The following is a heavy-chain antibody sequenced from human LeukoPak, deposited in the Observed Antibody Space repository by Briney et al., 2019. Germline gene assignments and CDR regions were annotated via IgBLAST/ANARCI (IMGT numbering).Heavy chain of an antibody. V-gene: IGHV3-30*03. CDR2: ISYDGNNK. J-gene: IGHJ4*02. D-gene: IGHD3-22*01. Sequence: PGGSLRLSCAASGFTFSSYGMHWVRQAPGKGLEGVAVISYDGNNKYYADSVKGRFTISRDNSKNTLYLQMNSLRAEDTAVYYCARDLVGGWDDSSGYYYGYFDYWGQGTLVTVSS. CDR1: GFTFSSYG. CDR3: ARDLVGGWDDSSGYYYGYFDY.